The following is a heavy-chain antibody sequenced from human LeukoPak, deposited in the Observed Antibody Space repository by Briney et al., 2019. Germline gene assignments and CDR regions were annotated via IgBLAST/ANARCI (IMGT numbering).Heavy chain of an antibody. Sequence: KTSETLSLTCTVSGDSISSTNYYWGWIRQPPGKGLEWIGRIYTSGSTNYNPSLKSRVTMSVDTSKNQSSLKLSSVTAADTAVYYCARDSNYYGSGSYYYLWGQGTLVTVSS. CDR1: GDSISSTNYY. J-gene: IGHJ4*02. CDR3: ARDSNYYGSGSYYYL. V-gene: IGHV4-39*07. CDR2: IYTSGST. D-gene: IGHD3-10*01.